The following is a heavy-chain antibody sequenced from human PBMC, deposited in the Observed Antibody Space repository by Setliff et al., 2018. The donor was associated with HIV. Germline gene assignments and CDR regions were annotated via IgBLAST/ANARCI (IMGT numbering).Heavy chain of an antibody. D-gene: IGHD4-17*01. J-gene: IGHJ4*02. CDR2: IHHSGNT. V-gene: IGHV4-38-2*02. CDR3: ARDSSYGGIDY. Sequence: SETLSLTCAVSTYSISSGYYWGWIRQPPGKGLEWIGSIHHSGNTYYNPSLKSRVTISVDTSKNQFSLKLTSVTAADTAVYYCARDSSYGGIDYWGQGTLVTVS. CDR1: TYSISSGYY.